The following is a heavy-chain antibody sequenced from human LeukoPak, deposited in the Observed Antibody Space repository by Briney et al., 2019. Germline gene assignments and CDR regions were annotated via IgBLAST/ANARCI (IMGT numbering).Heavy chain of an antibody. CDR3: ARDYGDIPPDWYYDL. D-gene: IGHD4-17*01. V-gene: IGHV4-59*08. CDR2: IFDSGDT. J-gene: IGHJ2*01. CDR1: GGSISSYY. Sequence: SETLSLTCTVSGGSISSYYWSWIRQTPGKGLEWIGNIFDSGDTNYNPSLQSRVTISVDTSKKQFSLKLRSVTAADTAVYYCARDYGDIPPDWYYDLWGRGTLVTVSS.